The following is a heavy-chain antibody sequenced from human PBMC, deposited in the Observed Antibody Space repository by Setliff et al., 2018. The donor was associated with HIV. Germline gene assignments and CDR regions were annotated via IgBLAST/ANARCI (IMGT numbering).Heavy chain of an antibody. V-gene: IGHV1-46*01. CDR3: ARDPAPSSSASYFQH. CDR2: INPSSGST. CDR1: GYTFTSYY. J-gene: IGHJ1*01. Sequence: GASVKVSCKASGYTFTSYYMHWVRQAPGQGLEWMGIINPSSGSTTYAQKFQGRVTMTRDMSTSTVYMELSSLRSEDTAVYYCARDPAPSSSASYFQHWGQGTPVTVSS. D-gene: IGHD6-6*01.